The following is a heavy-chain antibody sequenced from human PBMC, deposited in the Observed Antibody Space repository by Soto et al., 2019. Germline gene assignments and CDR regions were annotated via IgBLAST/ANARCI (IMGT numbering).Heavy chain of an antibody. Sequence: TLSLTCTASGGSISTSDYSWSWIRQPPGGGLEWIGSIYQTGRTYVIPSLRSRVTMSLDKSKNQFSLNLTSVTAADTALYYCAREMTIFGVAPGGGVDVWGQGTTVTVSS. CDR2: IYQTGRT. CDR1: GGSISTSDYS. CDR3: AREMTIFGVAPGGGVDV. D-gene: IGHD3-3*01. J-gene: IGHJ6*02. V-gene: IGHV4-30-2*01.